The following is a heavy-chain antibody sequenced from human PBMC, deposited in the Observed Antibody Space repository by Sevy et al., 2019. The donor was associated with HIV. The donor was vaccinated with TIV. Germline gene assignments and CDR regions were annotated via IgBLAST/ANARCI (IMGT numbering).Heavy chain of an antibody. D-gene: IGHD2-21*02. CDR3: AKDTSAFCGGDCYKTDGFYY. CDR2: ISCSGGST. Sequence: GGSLRLSCAASGFTFSNYAMTWVRQAPGKGLEGVSGISCSGGSTYYADSVKGRFTISRDNSKKTLYLQMNSLRAEDAAVYYCAKDTSAFCGGDCYKTDGFYYWGQGTLVTVSS. CDR1: GFTFSNYA. J-gene: IGHJ4*02. V-gene: IGHV3-23*01.